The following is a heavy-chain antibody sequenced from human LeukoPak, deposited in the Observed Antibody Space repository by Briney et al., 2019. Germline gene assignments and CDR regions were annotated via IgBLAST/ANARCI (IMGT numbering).Heavy chain of an antibody. D-gene: IGHD3-10*01. CDR2: IYYSGCT. J-gene: IGHJ4*02. Sequence: PSETLSFTCTVSGGSISSSSYCWGWIRQPPGKGLEWIGSIYYSGCTYYNPSLKSRVTISVDTSKNQSSLKLSSVTAADTAVYYCARTPTFGELNDFDYWGQGTLVTVSS. CDR3: ARTPTFGELNDFDY. V-gene: IGHV4-39*07. CDR1: GGSISSSSYC.